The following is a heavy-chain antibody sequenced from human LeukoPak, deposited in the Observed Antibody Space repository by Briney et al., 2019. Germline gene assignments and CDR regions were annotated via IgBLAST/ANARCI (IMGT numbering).Heavy chain of an antibody. Sequence: PGGSLRLSCAASGFTSTSYWMHWVRQAPGKGLVWVSRINSDGSSTSYADSVKGRFTISRDNAKNTLYLQMNSLRAEDTAVYYCARRGYSYGFGYWGQGTLVTVSS. CDR2: INSDGSST. J-gene: IGHJ4*02. CDR1: GFTSTSYW. D-gene: IGHD5-18*01. CDR3: ARRGYSYGFGY. V-gene: IGHV3-74*01.